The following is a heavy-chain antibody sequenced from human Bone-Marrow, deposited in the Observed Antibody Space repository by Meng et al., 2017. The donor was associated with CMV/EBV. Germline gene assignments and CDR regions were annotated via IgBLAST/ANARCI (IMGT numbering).Heavy chain of an antibody. D-gene: IGHD3-3*01. V-gene: IGHV3-30*04. Sequence: GESLKISCAASGFTFSSYAMHWVRQAPGKGLEWVAVISYDGSNKYYADSVKGRFTISRDNSKNTLYLQMNSLRAEDTAVYYCARDRSGDRFLEWSGRAFDIWGQGTMVTVS. CDR2: ISYDGSNK. J-gene: IGHJ3*02. CDR1: GFTFSSYA. CDR3: ARDRSGDRFLEWSGRAFDI.